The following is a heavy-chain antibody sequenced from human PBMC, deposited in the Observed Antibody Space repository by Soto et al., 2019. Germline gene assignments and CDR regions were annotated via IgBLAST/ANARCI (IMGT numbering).Heavy chain of an antibody. CDR2: ITFSGNTV. J-gene: IGHJ6*02. CDR3: ARVSWREKYGMDV. CDR1: GFTFSDSY. V-gene: IGHV3-11*01. Sequence: GGSLRLSCAASGFTFSDSYMSWIRQAPGKGLEWISYITFSGNTVYYADSLKGRFTISRDNAKNSLYLQMNRLRAEDAAVYYCARVSWREKYGMDVWGQGTTVTVSS.